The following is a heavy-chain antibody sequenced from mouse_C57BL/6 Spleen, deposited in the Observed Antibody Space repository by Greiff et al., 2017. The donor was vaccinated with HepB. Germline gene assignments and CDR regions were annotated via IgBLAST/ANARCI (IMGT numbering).Heavy chain of an antibody. CDR3: ARHGYDYDQYYFDY. CDR2: INSNGGST. V-gene: IGHV5-2*01. CDR1: EYEFPSHD. J-gene: IGHJ2*01. Sequence: EVQGVESGGGLVQPGESLKLSCESNEYEFPSHDMSWVRKTPEKRLELVAAINSNGGSTYYPDTMERRFIIYRDNTKKTLYLQMSSLRSEDTALYYCARHGYDYDQYYFDYWGQGTTLTVSS. D-gene: IGHD2-4*01.